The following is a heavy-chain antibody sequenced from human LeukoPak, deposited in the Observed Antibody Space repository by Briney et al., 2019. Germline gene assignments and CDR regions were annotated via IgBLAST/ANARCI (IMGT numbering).Heavy chain of an antibody. CDR1: GYSFTNFD. J-gene: IGHJ6*03. CDR2: MNPNSGNK. V-gene: IGHV1-8*01. D-gene: IGHD6-19*01. CDR3: SRGPQWRGDYYYMDV. Sequence: GASVTVSCKASGYSFTNFDLHWVQQATGQGLEWMGWMNPNSGNKRYAQKFQGRVTMTMNTSITTAYMELSSLRSEDTAVYYCSRGPQWRGDYYYMDVWGRGTTVTVSS.